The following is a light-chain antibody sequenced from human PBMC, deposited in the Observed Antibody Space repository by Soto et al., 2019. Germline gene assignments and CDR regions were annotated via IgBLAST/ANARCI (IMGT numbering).Light chain of an antibody. V-gene: IGLV2-14*01. CDR1: SSDVGAYNR. CDR2: DVS. Sequence: QSVLAQPASVSGSPGQSISISCTGTSSDVGAYNRVSWYQQHPGKAPKLMIYDVSSRPSGVSNRFSGSKSGNMASLTISGLQAEDEADYYCNSFTSDSAYVFGTGTKVTVL. J-gene: IGLJ1*01. CDR3: NSFTSDSAYV.